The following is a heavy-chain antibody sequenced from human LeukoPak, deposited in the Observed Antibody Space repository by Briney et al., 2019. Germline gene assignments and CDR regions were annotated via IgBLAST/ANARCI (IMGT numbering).Heavy chain of an antibody. CDR2: IYYSGST. CDR3: ARFGGQWPEGDY. J-gene: IGHJ4*02. CDR1: GGSISSYY. V-gene: IGHV4-59*08. D-gene: IGHD6-19*01. Sequence: PSETLSLTCTVSGGSISSYYWSWIRQPPGKGLEWIGYIYYSGSTNYNPSLKSRVTISVDTSKNQFSLKLSSVTAADTAVYYCARFGGQWPEGDYWGQGTLVTVSS.